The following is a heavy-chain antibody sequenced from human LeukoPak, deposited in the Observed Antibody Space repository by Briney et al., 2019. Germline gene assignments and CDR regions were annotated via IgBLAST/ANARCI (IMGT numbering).Heavy chain of an antibody. Sequence: SETLSLNCSVSGDSIRGYYWNWIRQPAGKGLEWIGRIYTSGSTDYKPSLKSRVTMSVDASKKWFSLKMTSLTAADTAVYYCARGILTGPIYAFDIWGQGTMVTVSS. J-gene: IGHJ3*02. CDR3: ARGILTGPIYAFDI. CDR2: IYTSGST. V-gene: IGHV4-4*07. CDR1: GDSIRGYY. D-gene: IGHD3-9*01.